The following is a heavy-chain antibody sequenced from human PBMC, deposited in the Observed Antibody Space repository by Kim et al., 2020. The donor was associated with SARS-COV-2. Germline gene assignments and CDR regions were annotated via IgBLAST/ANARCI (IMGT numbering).Heavy chain of an antibody. CDR3: AKGAAYDFWSGYYPN. D-gene: IGHD3-3*01. Sequence: DSGKGRFTISRDKAKNSLYLQMNSLRAEDTALYYCAKGAAYDFWSGYYPNWGQGTLVTVSS. V-gene: IGHV3-9*01. J-gene: IGHJ4*02.